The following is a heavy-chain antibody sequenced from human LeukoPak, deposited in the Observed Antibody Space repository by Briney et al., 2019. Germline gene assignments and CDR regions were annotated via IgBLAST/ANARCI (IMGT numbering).Heavy chain of an antibody. CDR2: TYYRSKWYN. V-gene: IGHV6-1*01. J-gene: IGHJ6*02. D-gene: IGHD1-1*01. Sequence: SQTLSLTCAISGDSVSSNSAARNWIRQSPSRGLEWLGRTYYRSKWYNDYAVSVKSRITINPDTSKNQFSLQLNSVTPEDTAVYYCASGSEYYYYYGMDVWGQGTTVTVSS. CDR1: GDSVSSNSAA. CDR3: ASGSEYYYYYGMDV.